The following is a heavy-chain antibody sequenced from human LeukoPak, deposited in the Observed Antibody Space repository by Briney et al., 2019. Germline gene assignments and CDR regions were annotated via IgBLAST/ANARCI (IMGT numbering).Heavy chain of an antibody. V-gene: IGHV3-30*02. J-gene: IGHJ4*02. D-gene: IGHD6-13*01. CDR3: AKDRIAAAGTADY. CDR2: IWSDGSNR. CDR1: GFTFSSYG. Sequence: GGSLRLSCVASGFTFSSYGMHWVRQAPGKGLEWVAIIWSDGSNRYYADSVKGRFTISRDNSKNTLYLQMNSLRAEDTAVYYCAKDRIAAAGTADYWGQGTLVTVSS.